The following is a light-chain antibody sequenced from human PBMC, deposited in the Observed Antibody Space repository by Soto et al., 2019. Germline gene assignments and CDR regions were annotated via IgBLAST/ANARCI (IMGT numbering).Light chain of an antibody. V-gene: IGKV3-20*01. CDR3: QQYAWSPLT. Sequence: EIVLTQSPGTLSLSPGERATLSCRASQTVPSSYLAWYQQRPGQAPRLLIYDASSRATGIPDRFSGSESGTDFTLTISSVEHEDFAVYYCQQYAWSPLTFGQGTRLEIK. CDR1: QTVPSSY. CDR2: DAS. J-gene: IGKJ5*01.